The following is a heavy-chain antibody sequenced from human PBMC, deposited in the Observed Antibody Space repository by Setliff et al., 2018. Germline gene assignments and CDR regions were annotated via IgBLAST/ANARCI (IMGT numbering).Heavy chain of an antibody. CDR2: MSPVYGIA. CDR1: GFTFYTFG. V-gene: IGHV1-18*01. Sequence: GASVKVSCKTSGFTFYTFGFSWVRQAPGQGLEWMGWMSPVYGIANYARKFQGRVTLTADTSTTTAYLELASLRDDDTAVYYCVRGPGPSVVVAIPFDHWGQGSLVTVSS. D-gene: IGHD5-12*01. CDR3: VRGPGPSVVVAIPFDH. J-gene: IGHJ4*02.